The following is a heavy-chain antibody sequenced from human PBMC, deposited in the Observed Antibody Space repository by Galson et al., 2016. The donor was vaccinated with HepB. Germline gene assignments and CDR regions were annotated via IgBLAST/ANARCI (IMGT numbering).Heavy chain of an antibody. J-gene: IGHJ6*02. V-gene: IGHV5-51*01. CDR2: IYPADADV. Sequence: QSGAEVKKPGESLKISCKASGYKFTNYWIGWVRQMPGKGLEWMGIIYPADADVRYSPSFEGRVTISVDRSASTAYLQWRSLRAPDTAMYYCATPRPTYGWGDTKYDFDYYGFDVWGQGTTVAVSS. CDR3: ATPRPTYGWGDTKYDFDYYGFDV. CDR1: GYKFTNYW. D-gene: IGHD3-10*01.